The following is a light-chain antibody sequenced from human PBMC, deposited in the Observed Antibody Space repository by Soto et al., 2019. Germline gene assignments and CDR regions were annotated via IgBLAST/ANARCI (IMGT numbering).Light chain of an antibody. CDR2: GAT. V-gene: IGKV3-15*01. Sequence: EIVMPQSPATLSVSPGERATLSCRASQSVIILLAWYQQRPGQAPRLLIHGATTRATGIPARFSGSGSGTEFTLTISSLQSEDFAVYYCQQYNNWPRTFGQGTKVDI. CDR3: QQYNNWPRT. CDR1: QSVIIL. J-gene: IGKJ1*01.